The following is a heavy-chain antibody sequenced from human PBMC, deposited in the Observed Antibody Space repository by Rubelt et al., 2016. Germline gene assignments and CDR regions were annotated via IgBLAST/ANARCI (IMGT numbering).Heavy chain of an antibody. Sequence: QVQLVQSGAEVKKPGASVKVSCKASGYTFTSYGISWVRQAPGQGLEWMGWISAYNGNTNFGRKLQGRLTMTTETSTSTAYMELRSLRSDDTAVYYCARVPAYLYWYFDLWGRGTLVTVSS. CDR2: ISAYNGNT. J-gene: IGHJ2*01. D-gene: IGHD2-2*01. V-gene: IGHV1-18*01. CDR3: ARVPAYLYWYFDL. CDR1: GYTFTSYG.